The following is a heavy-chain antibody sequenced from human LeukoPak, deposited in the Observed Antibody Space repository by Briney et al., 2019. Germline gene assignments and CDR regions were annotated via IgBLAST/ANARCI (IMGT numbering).Heavy chain of an antibody. D-gene: IGHD3-22*01. CDR3: ARHDSSGYFY. CDR1: GGSISSSSYY. J-gene: IGHJ4*02. CDR2: IYYSGST. Sequence: SETLSLTCTVSGGSISSSSYYWGWIRQPPGKGLEWIGSIYYSGSTYYNPSLKSRVTISVDTSKNQFSLKLSSVTAADTAVYYCARHDSSGYFYWGQGTLVTVSS. V-gene: IGHV4-39*01.